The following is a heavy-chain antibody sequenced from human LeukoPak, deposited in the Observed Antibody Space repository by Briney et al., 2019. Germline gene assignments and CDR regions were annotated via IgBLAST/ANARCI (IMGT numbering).Heavy chain of an antibody. CDR2: IYYSGST. J-gene: IGHJ4*02. CDR1: GGSISSSSYY. D-gene: IGHD3-9*01. CDR3: ARDRATYYDILTIHPHFDY. V-gene: IGHV4-39*07. Sequence: KPSETLSLTCTVSGGSISSSSYYWGWIRQPPGKGLEWIGSIYYSGSTYYNPSLKSRVTISVDTSKNQFSLKLSSVTAADTAVYYCARDRATYYDILTIHPHFDYWGQGTLVTVSS.